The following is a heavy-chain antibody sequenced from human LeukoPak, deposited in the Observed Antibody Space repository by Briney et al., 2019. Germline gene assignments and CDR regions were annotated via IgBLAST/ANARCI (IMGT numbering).Heavy chain of an antibody. J-gene: IGHJ4*02. Sequence: GGSLRLSCAASGFTVSSNYMSWVRQAPGKGLEWVSVIYSGGSTYYADSVKGRFTISRDNSKNTLYLQMNSLRAEDTAVYYCAREDGDYRLGFDYWGQGTLVTVSS. CDR3: AREDGDYRLGFDY. D-gene: IGHD4-17*01. CDR1: GFTVSSNY. V-gene: IGHV3-66*01. CDR2: IYSGGST.